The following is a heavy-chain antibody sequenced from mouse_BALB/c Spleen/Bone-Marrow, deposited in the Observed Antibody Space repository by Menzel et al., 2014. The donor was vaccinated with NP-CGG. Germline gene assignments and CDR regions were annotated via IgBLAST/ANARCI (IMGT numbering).Heavy chain of an antibody. V-gene: IGHV7-3*02. CDR2: IRNKANDYTT. J-gene: IGHJ2*01. CDR1: GFTFTDYY. D-gene: IGHD1-1*01. CDR3: ARDSRSTVSHFDY. Sequence: DVKLVESGGGLVQPGGSLRLSCATSGFTFTDYYMNWVRQPPGKALEWLGFIRNKANDYTTEYSASVKGRFTISRDNSQSILYLQMNTLRAEDSATYYCARDSRSTVSHFDYWGQGTTLTVSS.